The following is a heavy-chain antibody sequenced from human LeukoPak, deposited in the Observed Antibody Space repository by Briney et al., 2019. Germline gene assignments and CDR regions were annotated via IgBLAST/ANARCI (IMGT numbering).Heavy chain of an antibody. CDR2: INPNSGGT. V-gene: IGHV1-2*02. Sequence: ASVKVSCKASGYTFTGYYRHWVRQAPGQGLEWMGWINPNSGGTNYAQKFQGRVTMTRDTSISTAYMELSRLRSDDTAVYYCAREASGIAAAGNDYWGQGTLVTVSS. CDR1: GYTFTGYY. J-gene: IGHJ4*02. CDR3: AREASGIAAAGNDY. D-gene: IGHD6-13*01.